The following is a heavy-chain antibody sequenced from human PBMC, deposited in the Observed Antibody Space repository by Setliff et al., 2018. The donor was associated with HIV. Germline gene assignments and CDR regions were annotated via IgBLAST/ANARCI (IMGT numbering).Heavy chain of an antibody. Sequence: SETLSLTCAVYGGSFPAYYWNWIRQPPGKGLEWIGEINYDGDTTYNPSLKSRVNMFIDTSKKQFSLKLSSVTAADTAVYYCARNSITVTTDWFDPWGQGTLVTVSS. CDR1: GGSFPAYY. V-gene: IGHV4-34*01. CDR3: ARNSITVTTDWFDP. D-gene: IGHD4-17*01. CDR2: INYDGDT. J-gene: IGHJ5*02.